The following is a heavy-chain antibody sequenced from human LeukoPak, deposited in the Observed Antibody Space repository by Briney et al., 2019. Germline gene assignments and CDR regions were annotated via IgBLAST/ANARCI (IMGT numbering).Heavy chain of an antibody. D-gene: IGHD5-18*01. V-gene: IGHV3-23*01. Sequence: GGSLRLSCAASGFTFSSYAMSWVRQAPGKGLEWVSTISGSGGSTYYADSVKGRFTISRDNSKNTLYLQMNSLRAEDTAVFYCAKEPLGYSYGYFDYWGQGTLVTVSS. CDR2: ISGSGGST. CDR1: GFTFSSYA. CDR3: AKEPLGYSYGYFDY. J-gene: IGHJ4*02.